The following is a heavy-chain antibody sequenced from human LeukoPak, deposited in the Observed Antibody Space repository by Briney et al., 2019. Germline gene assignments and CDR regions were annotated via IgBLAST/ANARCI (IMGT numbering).Heavy chain of an antibody. CDR1: GGSISSYY. J-gene: IGHJ4*02. V-gene: IGHV4-59*12. D-gene: IGHD4-17*01. Sequence: SETLSLTCTVSGGSISSYYWSWIRQPPGKGLEWIGYIYYSGSTNYNPSLKSRVTISVDTSKNQFSLKLSSVTAADTAVYYCARDAPIHDYGDFFDYWGQGTLVTVSS. CDR2: IYYSGST. CDR3: ARDAPIHDYGDFFDY.